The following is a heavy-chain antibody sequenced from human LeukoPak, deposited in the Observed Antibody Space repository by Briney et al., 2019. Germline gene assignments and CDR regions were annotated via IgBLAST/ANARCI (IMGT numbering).Heavy chain of an antibody. J-gene: IGHJ6*02. CDR3: ARGGGLDV. CDR2: ISTAGTTV. CDR1: GFTFSGYS. D-gene: IGHD3-16*01. Sequence: GGSLRLSCAASGFTFSGYSLNWVRQAPGKGLEWISYISTAGTTVYYADSVKGRFAISRDNAKNSLYLQMNSLRVEDTAVYYCARGGGLDVWGQGATVTVSS. V-gene: IGHV3-48*04.